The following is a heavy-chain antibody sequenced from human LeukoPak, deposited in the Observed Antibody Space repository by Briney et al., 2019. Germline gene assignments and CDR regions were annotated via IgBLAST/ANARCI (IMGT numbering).Heavy chain of an antibody. CDR3: ARDDSSIAEPLDAFDI. J-gene: IGHJ3*02. V-gene: IGHV1-2*02. CDR1: GYTFTGYY. D-gene: IGHD6-6*01. Sequence: ASVKVSCKASGYTFTGYYMHWVRQAPGQGLEWMGWINPNSGGTNYAQKFQGRVTMTRDTSISTAYMELSRLRSDDTAVYYCARDDSSIAEPLDAFDIWGQGTMVTVSS. CDR2: INPNSGGT.